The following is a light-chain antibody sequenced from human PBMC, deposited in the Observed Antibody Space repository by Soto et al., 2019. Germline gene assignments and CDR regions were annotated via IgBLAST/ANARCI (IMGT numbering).Light chain of an antibody. CDR1: QSVSSN. Sequence: EIVMTQSPATLSVSPGERATLSCRASQSVSSNLAWYQQKSGQAPRLLIYGASTRATGIPARFSGSGSGTEFTLTISSLQSEDFAVYYCQQYNNWARTFGQRTKVDIK. CDR2: GAS. V-gene: IGKV3-15*01. CDR3: QQYNNWART. J-gene: IGKJ1*01.